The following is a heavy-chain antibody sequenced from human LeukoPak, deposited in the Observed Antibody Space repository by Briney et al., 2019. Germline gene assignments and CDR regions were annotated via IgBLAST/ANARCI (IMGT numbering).Heavy chain of an antibody. CDR3: AVSSSPGGHYYYGMDV. V-gene: IGHV1-3*01. CDR1: GYTFTSYA. CDR2: VNAGNGNT. Sequence: ASVKVSCKASGYTFTSYAMHWVRQAPGQRLEWMGWVNAGNGNTKYSQKFQGRVTITRDTSASTAYMELSSLRSEDTAVYYCAVSSSPGGHYYYGMDVWGQGTTVTVSS. J-gene: IGHJ6*02. D-gene: IGHD2/OR15-2a*01.